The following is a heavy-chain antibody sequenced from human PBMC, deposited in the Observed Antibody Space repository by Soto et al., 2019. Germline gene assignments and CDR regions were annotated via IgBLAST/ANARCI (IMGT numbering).Heavy chain of an antibody. V-gene: IGHV2-5*02. D-gene: IGHD5-12*01. CDR2: IYWDDDK. CDR3: AHISVYSGYERLLDY. J-gene: IGHJ4*02. Sequence: GLDLEWLALIYWDDDKRYSPSLKSRLTITKDTSKNQVVLTMTNMDPVDTATYYCAHISVYSGYERLLDYWGQGTLVTVSS.